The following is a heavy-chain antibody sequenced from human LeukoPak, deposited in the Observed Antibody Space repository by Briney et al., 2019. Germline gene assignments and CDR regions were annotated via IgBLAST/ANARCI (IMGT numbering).Heavy chain of an antibody. CDR1: GYTFTSYY. CDR3: ARSVLRYFDWLFDAFDI. J-gene: IGHJ3*02. V-gene: IGHV1-46*01. Sequence: ASVKVSCKASGYTFTSYYMHWVRQAPGQGLEWMGIINPSGGSTSYAQKFQGRVTMTRDMSTSTVYMELSSLRSEDTAVYYCARSVLRYFDWLFDAFDIWGQGTLVTVSA. CDR2: INPSGGST. D-gene: IGHD3-9*01.